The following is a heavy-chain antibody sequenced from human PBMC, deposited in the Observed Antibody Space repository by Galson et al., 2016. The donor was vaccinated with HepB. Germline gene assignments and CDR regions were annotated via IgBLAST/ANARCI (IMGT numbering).Heavy chain of an antibody. J-gene: IGHJ5*02. Sequence: SLRLSCAASGITLRNFIIHWVRQAPGKGLEWVSYISSSSSTIYYADSVKGRFTISRANAKNSLSLQMNSLRDEDTAVYYCARGDIPVAGTVGNWFDPWGQGTLVTVSS. CDR1: GITLRNFI. D-gene: IGHD6-19*01. CDR2: ISSSSSTI. CDR3: ARGDIPVAGTVGNWFDP. V-gene: IGHV3-48*02.